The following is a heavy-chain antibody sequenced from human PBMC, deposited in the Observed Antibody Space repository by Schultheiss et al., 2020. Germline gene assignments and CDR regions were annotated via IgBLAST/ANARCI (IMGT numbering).Heavy chain of an antibody. J-gene: IGHJ6*02. CDR3: ARGPATYSSGWYSPLDYYYGMDV. V-gene: IGHV4-34*01. D-gene: IGHD6-19*01. CDR2: INHSGST. CDR1: GYSISSGYY. Sequence: SETLSLTCAVSGYSISSGYYWSWIRQPPGKGLEWIGEINHSGSTNYNPSLKSRVTISVDTSKNQFSLKLSSVTAADTAVYYCARGPATYSSGWYSPLDYYYGMDVWGQGTTVTVSS.